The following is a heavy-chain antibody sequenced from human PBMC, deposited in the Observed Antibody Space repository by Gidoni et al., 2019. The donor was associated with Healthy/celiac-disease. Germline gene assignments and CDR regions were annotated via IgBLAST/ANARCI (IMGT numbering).Heavy chain of an antibody. Sequence: QVQLQESGPGLVKPSETLSLTCTVSGGSSSSYYWSWIRQPPGKGLEWIGYIYYSGSTNYNPSLKSRVTISVDTSKTQFSLKLSSVTAADTAVYYCARAYYEPIQLWNKFDYWGQGTLVTVSS. J-gene: IGHJ4*02. CDR2: IYYSGST. D-gene: IGHD5-18*01. CDR3: ARAYYEPIQLWNKFDY. CDR1: GGSSSSYY. V-gene: IGHV4-59*01.